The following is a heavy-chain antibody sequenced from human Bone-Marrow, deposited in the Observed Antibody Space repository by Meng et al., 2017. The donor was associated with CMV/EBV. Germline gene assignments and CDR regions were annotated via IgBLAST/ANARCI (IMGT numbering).Heavy chain of an antibody. CDR3: ARGGSPDY. D-gene: IGHD1-26*01. J-gene: IGHJ4*02. Sequence: GSLRLSCTVSGYSISSGYYWGWNRQPLGKGLEWIGSIYHSGCTYYNPSLKSRVTISVDTSKNQFSLKLSSVTAADTAVYYCARGGSPDYWGQGTLVTVSS. CDR1: GYSISSGYY. V-gene: IGHV4-38-2*02. CDR2: IYHSGCT.